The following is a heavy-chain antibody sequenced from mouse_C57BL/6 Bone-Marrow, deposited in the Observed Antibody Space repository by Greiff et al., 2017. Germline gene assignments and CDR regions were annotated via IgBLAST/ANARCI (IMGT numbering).Heavy chain of an antibody. V-gene: IGHV1-50*01. Sequence: QVQLQQPGAELVKPGASVKLSCKASGYTFTSYWMQWVKQRPGQGLEWIGEIDPSDSYTNYNQKFKGTATLTVDTSSSTAYMQLSSLTSEDSAVYYCGREYGYYSAWFAYWGQGTLVTVAA. CDR2: IDPSDSYT. J-gene: IGHJ3*01. CDR1: GYTFTSYW. D-gene: IGHD2-10*02. CDR3: GREYGYYSAWFAY.